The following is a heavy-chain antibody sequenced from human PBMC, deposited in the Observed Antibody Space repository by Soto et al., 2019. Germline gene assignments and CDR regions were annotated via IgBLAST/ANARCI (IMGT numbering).Heavy chain of an antibody. CDR3: AKDPLSSGWSDLFDY. D-gene: IGHD6-19*01. J-gene: IGHJ4*02. V-gene: IGHV3-30*18. CDR1: GFTFSDYG. CDR2: ISYDGTNK. Sequence: QVQLVESGGGVVQPGRSLRLSCTASGFTFSDYGMHWVRQAPGKGLEWVAVISYDGTNKYYADSVKGRFTISRDNSKNTLDLQMNSLRAEDTAVYYCAKDPLSSGWSDLFDYWGQGTLVTVSS.